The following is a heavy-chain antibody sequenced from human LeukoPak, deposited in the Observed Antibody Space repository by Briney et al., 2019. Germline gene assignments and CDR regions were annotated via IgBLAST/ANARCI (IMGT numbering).Heavy chain of an antibody. CDR2: IYTSGST. CDR1: GGSISSYY. J-gene: IGHJ4*02. CDR3: ARLRRDMWLQPYLDY. V-gene: IGHV4-4*09. D-gene: IGHD5-24*01. Sequence: SETLSLTCTVSGGSISSYYWSWIRQPPGKGLEWIGYIYTSGSTNYNPSLKGRVTISVDTSKNQFSLKLSSVTAADTAVYYCARLRRDMWLQPYLDYWGQGTLVTVSS.